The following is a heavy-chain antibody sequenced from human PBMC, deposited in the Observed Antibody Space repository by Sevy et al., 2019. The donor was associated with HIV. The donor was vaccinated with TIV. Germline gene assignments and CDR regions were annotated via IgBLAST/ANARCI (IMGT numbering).Heavy chain of an antibody. CDR2: INWNGGST. V-gene: IGHV3-20*04. CDR1: GFTFDDYG. D-gene: IGHD2-15*01. CDR3: ARDRRYCSGGSCSYFDY. Sequence: GGSLRLSCAASGFTFDDYGMSWVRQAPGKGLEWVSGINWNGGSTGYADSVKGRFTSSRDNAKNSLYLQMNSLRAEDTALYYCARDRRYCSGGSCSYFDYWGQGTLVTVSS. J-gene: IGHJ4*02.